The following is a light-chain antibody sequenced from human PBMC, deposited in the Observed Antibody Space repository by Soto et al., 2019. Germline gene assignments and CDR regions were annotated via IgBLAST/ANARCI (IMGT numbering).Light chain of an antibody. CDR3: QQSSSSPIT. CDR1: QSFSSSY. CDR2: AAS. Sequence: EIVLTQSPGTLSLSPGERATLSCRASQSFSSSYLAWYRQKPGQAPRLLMSAASSRATGIPDRFSGSGSGTDFTLTISSLEAEDFAVYYCQQSSSSPITFGQGTLLEIK. J-gene: IGKJ5*01. V-gene: IGKV3-20*01.